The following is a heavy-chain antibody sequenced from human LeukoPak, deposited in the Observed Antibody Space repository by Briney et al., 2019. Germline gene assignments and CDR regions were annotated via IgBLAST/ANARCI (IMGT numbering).Heavy chain of an antibody. J-gene: IGHJ4*02. CDR2: INPSGGST. CDR3: ARALPPWGLPTNPLFDY. CDR1: RFTFTRYY. Sequence: ASQKVSCKASRFTFTRYYMQWVRQAPGQELEWMGIINPSGGSTNYAHKFQGRVTMTRDTSTRALSMEMSSLRSEDTAVYYCARALPPWGLPTNPLFDYWGQGTLVSVSS. V-gene: IGHV1-46*01. D-gene: IGHD3-16*01.